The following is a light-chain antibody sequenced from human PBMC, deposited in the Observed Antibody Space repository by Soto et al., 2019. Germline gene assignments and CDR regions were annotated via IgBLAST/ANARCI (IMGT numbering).Light chain of an antibody. Sequence: DIQMTQSPSTLSASVGARVTITCRASQSISSWLAWYQQKPGKAPNLLIYATSSLQSGVPSRFSGSGSGTDFTLTISSLQAEDFATYFCQQTYSAPQTFGQGTKVDI. V-gene: IGKV1-39*01. CDR3: QQTYSAPQT. J-gene: IGKJ1*01. CDR2: ATS. CDR1: QSISSW.